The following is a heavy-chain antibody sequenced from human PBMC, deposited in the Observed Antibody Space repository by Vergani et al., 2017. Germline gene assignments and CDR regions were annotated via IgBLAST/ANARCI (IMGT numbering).Heavy chain of an antibody. Sequence: EVQLVESGGGLVQPGGSLRLSCAASGFTFSRHWMHWVRQAPGKGLVWVSRVNPEGTNTPYADSVKGRFTISRDNAKNMMYLQLNSLRDEDTAVYYCARDGRIDEEGTELDYWGQGTLVTVSS. CDR2: VNPEGTNT. CDR1: GFTFSRHW. D-gene: IGHD2-21*01. J-gene: IGHJ4*02. CDR3: ARDGRIDEEGTELDY. V-gene: IGHV3-74*01.